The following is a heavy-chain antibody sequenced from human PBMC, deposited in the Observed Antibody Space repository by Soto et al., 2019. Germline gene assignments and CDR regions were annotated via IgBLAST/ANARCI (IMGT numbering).Heavy chain of an antibody. D-gene: IGHD3-9*01. CDR3: VKVSTFYDILTGYYSTNFFDP. Sequence: HPGGSLRLSCSASGFTFIEYSMHWVRQAPGKGLQYVSTISSDGDITYYADSVKGRFTISRDNSKNTLYLQMNSLRPEDTAVYYCVKVSTFYDILTGYYSTNFFDPWGQGTLVTVSS. CDR1: GFTFIEYS. CDR2: ISSDGDIT. V-gene: IGHV3-64D*06. J-gene: IGHJ5*02.